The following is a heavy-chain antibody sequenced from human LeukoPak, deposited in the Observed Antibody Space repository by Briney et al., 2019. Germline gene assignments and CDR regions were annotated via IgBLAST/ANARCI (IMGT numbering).Heavy chain of an antibody. CDR3: ARESNFWRGNYFDY. V-gene: IGHV3-66*02. D-gene: IGHD3-3*01. CDR1: GFTVSSNY. J-gene: IGHJ4*02. Sequence: PGGSLRLSCAASGFTVSSNYMSWVRQAPGKGLEWVSSICSGSSTYYSDYVQGRFHISRDNSKNTLYLQMNGLRAEDTAVYYCARESNFWRGNYFDYWGQGTLVTVSS. CDR2: ICSGSST.